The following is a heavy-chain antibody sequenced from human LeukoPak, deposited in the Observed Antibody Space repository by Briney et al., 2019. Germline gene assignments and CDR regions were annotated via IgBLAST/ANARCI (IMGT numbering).Heavy chain of an antibody. CDR2: ISGSGGSK. V-gene: IGHV3-23*01. J-gene: IGHJ6*02. CDR1: GFTFSSYA. CDR3: AKLTSASGAYGVDV. Sequence: RPGGSLRLSCAASGFTFSSYAMNWVRQAPGKGLEWVSTISGSGGSKHYADSAEGRFTISRDNSKNTVYLQMNSLRAEDTAIYYCAKLTSASGAYGVDVWGQGTTVTVSS. D-gene: IGHD3-10*01.